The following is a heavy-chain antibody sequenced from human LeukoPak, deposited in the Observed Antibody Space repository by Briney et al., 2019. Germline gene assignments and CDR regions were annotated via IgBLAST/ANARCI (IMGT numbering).Heavy chain of an antibody. V-gene: IGHV1-2*02. CDR3: ARVPTHNWNDPHFDY. J-gene: IGHJ4*02. Sequence: GASVKVSCKASGYTLTDYYIHWVRQAPGQGLEWMGWITPSSGGTIYAQKFQGRVTMTRDMSTSTVYMELSSLRSEDTAVYYCARVPTHNWNDPHFDYWGQGTLVTVSS. CDR1: GYTLTDYY. D-gene: IGHD1-1*01. CDR2: ITPSSGGT.